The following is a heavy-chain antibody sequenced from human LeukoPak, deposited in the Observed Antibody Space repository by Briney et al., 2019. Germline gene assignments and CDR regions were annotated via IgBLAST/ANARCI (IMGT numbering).Heavy chain of an antibody. CDR2: IYHSGST. J-gene: IGHJ4*02. V-gene: IGHV4-38-2*01. D-gene: IGHD2-2*01. CDR3: ARHPVVVPAPDY. CDR1: GYSISSGYY. Sequence: PSETLSLTCAVSGYSISSGYYWGWIRQPPGKGLEWIGSIYHSGSTYYNPSLKSRVTISVDTSKNQFSLKLSPVTAADTAVYYCARHPVVVPAPDYWGQGTLVTVSS.